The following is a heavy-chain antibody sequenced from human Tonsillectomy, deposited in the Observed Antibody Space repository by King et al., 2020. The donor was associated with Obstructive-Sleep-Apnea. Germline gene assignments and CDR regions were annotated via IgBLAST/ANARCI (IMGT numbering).Heavy chain of an antibody. CDR2: IYYSGST. D-gene: IGHD3-3*01. Sequence: QLQESGPGLVKPSETLSLTCTVSGGSFSSSSYYWGWIRQPPGKGLEWIGSIYYSGSTYYNPSLKSRVTISVDTSKNQFSLTLSSVPAADTAAYYCAGAAHDFWSGYYPDYWGQGTLVTVSS. V-gene: IGHV4-39*07. CDR1: GGSFSSSSYY. CDR3: AGAAHDFWSGYYPDY. J-gene: IGHJ4*02.